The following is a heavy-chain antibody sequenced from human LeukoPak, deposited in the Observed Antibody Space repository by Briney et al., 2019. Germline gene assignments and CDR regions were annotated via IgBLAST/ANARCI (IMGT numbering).Heavy chain of an antibody. CDR2: INSDGSST. CDR3: ARICSTTDCLISA. J-gene: IGHJ4*02. V-gene: IGHV3-74*01. Sequence: GGSLRLSCAASGFTFSSYWMHWVRQAPGKGLVWVSRINSDGSSTSYADSVKGRFTISRDNAKNTVYLQMSSLRAEDTAVYYCARICSTTDCLISAWGQGTLVTVSS. D-gene: IGHD2-2*01. CDR1: GFTFSSYW.